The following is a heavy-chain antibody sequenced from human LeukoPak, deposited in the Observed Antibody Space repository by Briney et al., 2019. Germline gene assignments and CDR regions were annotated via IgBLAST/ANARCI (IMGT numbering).Heavy chain of an antibody. J-gene: IGHJ4*02. CDR3: GRVSKIAAAVFFAS. Sequence: GGSLRLSCAASGFTFTSFYMIWVRQAPGKGLEWVSSISSSSSYIYYAASVKGRFTISRDNAKNSLSLQMNSLRAEDTAVYYCGRVSKIAAAVFFASWGQGTLVTVSS. CDR1: GFTFTSFY. V-gene: IGHV3-21*01. CDR2: ISSSSSYI. D-gene: IGHD6-13*01.